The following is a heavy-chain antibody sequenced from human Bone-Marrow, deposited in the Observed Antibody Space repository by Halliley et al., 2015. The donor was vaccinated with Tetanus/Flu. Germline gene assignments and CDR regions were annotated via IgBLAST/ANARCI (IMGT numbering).Heavy chain of an antibody. CDR1: VGSITSANW. J-gene: IGHJ4*02. CDR2: IFLGGRS. V-gene: IGHV4-4*02. CDR3: ARLQEWADGRYFDY. D-gene: IGHD3-3*01. Sequence: TLSLTCAVSVGSITSANWWSWVRQPPGRGLEWIGEIFLGGRSNYSPSLESRVTLSIDTSKNQFSLRLSSAIAEDTALYYCARLQEWADGRYFDYWGQGALGTVSS.